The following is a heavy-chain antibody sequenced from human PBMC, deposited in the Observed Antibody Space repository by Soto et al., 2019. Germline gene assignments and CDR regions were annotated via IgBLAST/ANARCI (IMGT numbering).Heavy chain of an antibody. V-gene: IGHV6-1*01. J-gene: IGHJ6*03. Sequence: PSQTLSLTCAISGDSVSSNSAAWNWLRQSPSRGLEWLGRTYYRSRWYNDYAVSVKSRVTVNPDTSKNQFSLHLNSVTPEDTAVYHCAGTTSLQWYYMDVWDKGTTVTVSS. CDR1: GDSVSSNSAA. D-gene: IGHD1-7*01. CDR3: AGTTSLQWYYMDV. CDR2: TYYRSRWYN.